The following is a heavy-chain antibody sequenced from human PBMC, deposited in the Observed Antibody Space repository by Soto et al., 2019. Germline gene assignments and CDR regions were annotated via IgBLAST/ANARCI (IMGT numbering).Heavy chain of an antibody. V-gene: IGHV4-30-2*01. CDR1: GGSISSGGYS. CDR2: IYHSGST. D-gene: IGHD5-12*01. Sequence: QLQLQESGSGLVKPSQTLSLTCAVSGGSISSGGYSWSWIRQPPGKGLEWIGYIYHSGSTYYNPSVESRVTISVDRSKSQFSLKLGSVTAADTAVYYCAAVGGLPRYYWGQGTLVTVSS. J-gene: IGHJ4*02. CDR3: AAVGGLPRYY.